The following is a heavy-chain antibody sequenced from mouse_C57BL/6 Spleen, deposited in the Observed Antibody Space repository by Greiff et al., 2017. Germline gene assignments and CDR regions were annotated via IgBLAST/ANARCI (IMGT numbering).Heavy chain of an antibody. J-gene: IGHJ4*01. V-gene: IGHV1-82*01. CDR3: AREGYSNCAMDY. CDR1: GYAFSSSW. CDR2: IYPGDGDT. Sequence: VQLQQSGPELVKPGASVKISCKASGYAFSSSWMNWVKQRPGKGLEWIGRIYPGDGDTNYNGKFKGKATLTADKSSSTAYMQLSSLTSEDSAVYFCAREGYSNCAMDYWGQGTSVTVSS. D-gene: IGHD2-5*01.